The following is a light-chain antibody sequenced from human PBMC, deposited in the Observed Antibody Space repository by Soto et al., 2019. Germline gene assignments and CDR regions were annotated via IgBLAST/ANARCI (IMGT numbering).Light chain of an antibody. CDR1: SSDVGSYNL. CDR3: CSYAGSSTYVV. V-gene: IGLV2-23*01. CDR2: EGS. J-gene: IGLJ2*01. Sequence: QSALTQPASVSGSPEQSITISCTGTSSDVGSYNLVSWYQHRPGKAPKLMIYEGSKRPSGISNRFSGSKSGNTASLTISGLQAEDEAEYYCCSYAGSSTYVVFGGGTKLTVL.